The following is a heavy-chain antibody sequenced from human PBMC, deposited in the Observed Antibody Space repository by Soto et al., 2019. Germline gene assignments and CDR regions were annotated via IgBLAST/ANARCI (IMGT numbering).Heavy chain of an antibody. CDR3: ARDKDRQQLGGNYYYIMDV. CDR1: GYTFTSYG. D-gene: IGHD3-3*02. CDR2: IMPVFPTP. V-gene: IGHV1-69*13. J-gene: IGHJ6*01. Sequence: SVKVSCKASGYTFTSYGISWVRQAPGQGLEWMGGIMPVFPTPDYAQKFQGRVTITADESTGTAYMELSSLRSEDTAVYYCARDKDRQQLGGNYYYIMDVWGQGTTVTVSS.